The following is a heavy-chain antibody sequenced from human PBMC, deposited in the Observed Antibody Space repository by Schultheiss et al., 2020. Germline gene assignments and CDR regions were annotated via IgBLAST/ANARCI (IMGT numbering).Heavy chain of an antibody. V-gene: IGHV4-61*08. J-gene: IGHJ4*02. D-gene: IGHD6-13*01. CDR2: INHSGST. CDR1: GGSISSGGYY. Sequence: SETLSLTCTVSGGSISSGGYYWSWIRQPPGKGLEWIGEINHSGSTNYNPSLKSRVTISVDTSKNQFSLKLSSVTAADTAVYYCARDRGSSWYFIDYWGQGTLVTVSS. CDR3: ARDRGSSWYFIDY.